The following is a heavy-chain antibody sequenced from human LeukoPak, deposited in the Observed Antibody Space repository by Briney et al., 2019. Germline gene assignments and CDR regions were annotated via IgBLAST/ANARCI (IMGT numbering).Heavy chain of an antibody. J-gene: IGHJ4*02. Sequence: SETLSLNCTISSGSITTYYWSWIRQPPGKGLEWIGYVYNIGSTNYNPSLKSRVTISIDTSKKQISLKLSSVTAADTAVYFCARAGGTTSPIDYWGQGTLVTVPS. CDR1: SGSITTYY. CDR2: VYNIGST. V-gene: IGHV4-59*01. CDR3: ARAGGTTSPIDY. D-gene: IGHD4-17*01.